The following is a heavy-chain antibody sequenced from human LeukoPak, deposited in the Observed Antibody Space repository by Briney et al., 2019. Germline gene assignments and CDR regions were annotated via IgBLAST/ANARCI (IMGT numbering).Heavy chain of an antibody. V-gene: IGHV3-74*01. J-gene: IGHJ4*02. CDR3: ARDGLSTKPFDY. Sequence: GGSLRLSCVASGLPFSEYSMNWVRQAPGKGLVWVSHIKSDGSATSYADSVKGRFTISRDITKNTLYLQMSSLRAEDTAVYFCARDGLSTKPFDYWGQGTLVTVSS. D-gene: IGHD5/OR15-5a*01. CDR1: GLPFSEYS. CDR2: IKSDGSAT.